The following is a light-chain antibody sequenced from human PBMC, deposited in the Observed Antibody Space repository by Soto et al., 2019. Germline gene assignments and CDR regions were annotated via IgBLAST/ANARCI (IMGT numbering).Light chain of an antibody. CDR1: SSNVGRNA. J-gene: IGLJ3*02. V-gene: IGLV1-44*01. CDR3: ATWNDSLNGVV. CDR2: GNN. Sequence: QAVVTQPPSASGTPGQGVTISCSGSSSNVGRNAVNWYQQLPGTAPKLLIYGNNQRPSGVPDRFSASKSGASASLAISGLQSEDEADYYCATWNDSLNGVVFGGGTKLTVL.